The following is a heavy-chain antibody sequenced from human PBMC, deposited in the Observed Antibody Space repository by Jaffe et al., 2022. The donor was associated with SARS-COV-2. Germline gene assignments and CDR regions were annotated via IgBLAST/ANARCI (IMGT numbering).Heavy chain of an antibody. D-gene: IGHD6-19*01. CDR3: ARSYSSSTKTFDY. Sequence: EVQLVESGGGLVQPGGSLRLSCAASGFTFATYSMNWVRQAPGKGLEWVSYIDTRSSTTYYADSVRGRFTISRDNAKNSLYLQMNSLRDEDTAIYYCARSYSSSTKTFDYWGQGTLVTVSS. CDR1: GFTFATYS. CDR2: IDTRSSTT. V-gene: IGHV3-48*02. J-gene: IGHJ4*02.